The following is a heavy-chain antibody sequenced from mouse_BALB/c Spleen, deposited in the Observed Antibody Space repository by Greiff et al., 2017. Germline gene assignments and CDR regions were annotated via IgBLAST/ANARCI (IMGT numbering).Heavy chain of an antibody. CDR1: GYSITSGYY. CDR3: ASDGSMDY. Sequence: EVQLQQSGPGLVKPSQSLSLTCSVTGYSITSGYYWNWIRQFPGNILEWMGYISYDGSNNYNPSLKNRISITRDTSKNQFFLKLNSVTTEDTATYYCASDGSMDYWGQGTSVTVSS. CDR2: ISYDGSN. J-gene: IGHJ4*01. V-gene: IGHV3-6*02.